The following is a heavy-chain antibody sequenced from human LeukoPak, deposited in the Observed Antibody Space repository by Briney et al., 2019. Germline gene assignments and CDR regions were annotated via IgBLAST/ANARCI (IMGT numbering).Heavy chain of an antibody. D-gene: IGHD4-17*01. V-gene: IGHV3-33*01. CDR2: IWYDGSNK. Sequence: GGSLRLSCAASGFTFSNYGMHRVRQAPGKGLEWVAAIWYDGSNKYYGDSVKGRFTISRDNSKNTLYLQMNSLRAEDTAAYYCARAAYGDPHFDLWGQGTLVTVSS. CDR1: GFTFSNYG. CDR3: ARAAYGDPHFDL. J-gene: IGHJ4*02.